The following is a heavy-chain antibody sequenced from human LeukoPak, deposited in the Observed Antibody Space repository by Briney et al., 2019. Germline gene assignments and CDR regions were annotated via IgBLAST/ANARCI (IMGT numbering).Heavy chain of an antibody. V-gene: IGHV3-53*01. CDR1: GFTVSSNY. J-gene: IGHJ4*02. D-gene: IGHD5-12*01. CDR3: ARGGGGYSGPVGY. CDR2: IYSGGTT. Sequence: PGGSLRLSCAASGFTVSSNYMSWVRQAPGKGLEWVSVIYSGGTTHYADSVKGRFAISRDDSKNTLYLQVNSLTVEDTAVYYCARGGGGYSGPVGYWGQGTLVTVSS.